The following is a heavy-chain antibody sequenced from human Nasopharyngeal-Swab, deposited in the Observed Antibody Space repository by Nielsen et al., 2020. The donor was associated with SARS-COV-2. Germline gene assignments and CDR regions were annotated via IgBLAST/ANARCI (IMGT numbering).Heavy chain of an antibody. CDR2: ISYDGSNK. V-gene: IGHV3-30-3*01. CDR1: GFTFSSYA. Sequence: GESLKISCAASGFTFSSYAMHWVRQAPGKGLEWVAVISYDGSNKYYADSVKGRFTISRDNSKNTLYLQMNSLRAEDTAVYYCAREFPGSSGVYFDYWGQGTLVTVSS. J-gene: IGHJ4*02. CDR3: AREFPGSSGVYFDY. D-gene: IGHD7-27*01.